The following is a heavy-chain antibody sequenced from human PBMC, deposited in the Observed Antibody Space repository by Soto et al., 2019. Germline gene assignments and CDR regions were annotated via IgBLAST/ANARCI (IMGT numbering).Heavy chain of an antibody. J-gene: IGHJ4*02. CDR3: AKNPGYYYDSTGYHFYY. CDR2: ISYGGGTT. V-gene: IGHV3-23*01. Sequence: GGSLRLSCAAPGFSFDDYAMHWVRQAPGKGLEWVSAISYGGGTTYYADSVKGRFTISRDNSKNTLYLQMNSLRAEDTAVYYCAKNPGYYYDSTGYHFYYWGQGTLVTVSS. CDR1: GFSFDDYA. D-gene: IGHD3-22*01.